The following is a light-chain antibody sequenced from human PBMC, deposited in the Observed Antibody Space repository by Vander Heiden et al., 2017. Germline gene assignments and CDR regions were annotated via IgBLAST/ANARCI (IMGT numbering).Light chain of an antibody. V-gene: IGKV1-9*01. CDR2: AAS. CDR3: QQLNTYQT. J-gene: IGKJ2*01. Sequence: IQLTQSPSSLSASVGDRVTITCRASQDISNYLAWYQQKPGKAPKLLIYAASTLEGGVPSRFSGSGSGTDFTLTIRSLQPADFATYYCQQLNTYQTFGQGTKLEIK. CDR1: QDISNY.